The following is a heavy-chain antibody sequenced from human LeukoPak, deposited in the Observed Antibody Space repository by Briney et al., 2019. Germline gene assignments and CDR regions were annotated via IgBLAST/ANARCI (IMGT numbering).Heavy chain of an antibody. J-gene: IGHJ4*02. CDR3: ARDAVVPASLLDY. D-gene: IGHD2-2*01. Sequence: SETLSLTCTVSGYSISSGYYWGWIRQPPGKGLEWIGSIYHSGSTYYNPSLKGRVTISVDTSKNQFSLKLTSVTAADTAVYYCARDAVVPASLLDYWGQGTLVTVSS. V-gene: IGHV4-38-2*02. CDR1: GYSISSGYY. CDR2: IYHSGST.